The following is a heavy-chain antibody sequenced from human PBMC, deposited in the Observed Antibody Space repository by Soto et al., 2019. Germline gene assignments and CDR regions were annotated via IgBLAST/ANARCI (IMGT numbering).Heavy chain of an antibody. J-gene: IGHJ4*02. CDR2: ISSSTNTI. CDR1: GFTFNTYG. V-gene: IGHV3-48*01. CDR3: ARRVTSGWYWDY. Sequence: EVQLVESGGGLVQPGGSLRLSCAASGFTFNTYGMNWVRQAPGKGLEWVSYISSSTNTIYYADSVKGRFTISRDNAKNSLYLQMDSLRAEDTALYYCARRVTSGWYWDYWGQGTLVTVSS. D-gene: IGHD6-19*01.